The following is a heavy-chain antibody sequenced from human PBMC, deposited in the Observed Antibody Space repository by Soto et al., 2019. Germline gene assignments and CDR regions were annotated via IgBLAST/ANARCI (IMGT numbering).Heavy chain of an antibody. J-gene: IGHJ4*02. Sequence: QVQLVESGGGVVQPGRSLRLSCAASGFTFSSYGMHWVRQAPGKGLEWVAVISYDGSNKYYADSVKGRFTISRDNSKNTRDLQMRSLRAEDTAVYYCAPWFGAFDYWGQGTLVTVSS. CDR2: ISYDGSNK. D-gene: IGHD3-10*01. CDR1: GFTFSSYG. CDR3: APWFGAFDY. V-gene: IGHV3-30*03.